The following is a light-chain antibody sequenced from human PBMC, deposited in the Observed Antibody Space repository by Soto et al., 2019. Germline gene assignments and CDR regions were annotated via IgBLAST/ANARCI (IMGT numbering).Light chain of an antibody. CDR3: QQYNGYSWT. J-gene: IGKJ1*01. V-gene: IGKV1-5*03. CDR1: RDVNNW. CDR2: KVS. Sequence: DIQMTQSPSTLSASVGDRVTITCRATRDVNNWLAWYQQKPGKAPKALIYKVSNLESGVPSRFSGSGSGTEFTLTISSLQPDDFATYYCQQYNGYSWTFGQGTKVDI.